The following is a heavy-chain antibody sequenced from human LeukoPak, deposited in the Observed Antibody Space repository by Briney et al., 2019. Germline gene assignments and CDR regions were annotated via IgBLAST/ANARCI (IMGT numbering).Heavy chain of an antibody. D-gene: IGHD3-3*01. CDR3: ARVFDFWSGHKDAFDI. CDR2: INHSGST. CDR1: GGSFSGYY. J-gene: IGHJ3*02. Sequence: SETLSLTCAVYGGSFSGYYWSWIRQPPGKGLEWIGEINHSGSTNYNPSLKSRVTISVDTSKNQFSLKLSSVTAADTAVYYCARVFDFWSGHKDAFDIWGQGTMVTVSS. V-gene: IGHV4-34*01.